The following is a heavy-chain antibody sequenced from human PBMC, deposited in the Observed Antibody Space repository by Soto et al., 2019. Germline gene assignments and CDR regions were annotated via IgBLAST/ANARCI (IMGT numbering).Heavy chain of an antibody. CDR1: GFTLDSYS. V-gene: IGHV3-30*04. D-gene: IGHD3-10*01. CDR2: ISKDGGSE. Sequence: PGGSLRLSCASSGFTLDSYSLHWVRQPPGKGLEWVAVISKDGGSEHYADSVRGRFTISRDHSKSTLYLEMNSLRTEDTAVYFCARDVGLGDLSPRRYYYNVMDVWGRGTTVTVS. CDR3: ARDVGLGDLSPRRYYYNVMDV. J-gene: IGHJ6*02.